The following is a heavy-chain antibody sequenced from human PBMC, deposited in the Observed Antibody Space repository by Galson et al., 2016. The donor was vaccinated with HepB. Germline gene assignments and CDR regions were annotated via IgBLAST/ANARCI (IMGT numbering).Heavy chain of an antibody. D-gene: IGHD1-7*01. Sequence: SCKASGGSFSRYAIGWVRQAPGQGLEWMGGIIPMFGTPNYAQKFLNRFTFTADESNSTAYMEVRRLRYDDTAVYYCALTPWGELLPNWFDPWGQGTLVTVSS. CDR2: IIPMFGTP. CDR1: GGSFSRYA. J-gene: IGHJ5*02. V-gene: IGHV1-69*01. CDR3: ALTPWGELLPNWFDP.